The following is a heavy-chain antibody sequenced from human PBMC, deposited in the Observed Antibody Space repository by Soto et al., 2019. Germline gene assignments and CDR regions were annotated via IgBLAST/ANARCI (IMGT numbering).Heavy chain of an antibody. J-gene: IGHJ4*02. D-gene: IGHD5-18*01. CDR2: IYHSGST. Sequence: QVQLQESGPGLVKPSGTLSLTGAVSGGSISSSNWWRWVRQPPGKWLEWIGAIYHSGSTTYHPSLQSRVTISVDKANNQFSLKLSSVTAADTAVYSCARTPWDGYTGYYFDYWGQGTLVTVSS. CDR1: GGSISSSNW. CDR3: ARTPWDGYTGYYFDY. V-gene: IGHV4-4*02.